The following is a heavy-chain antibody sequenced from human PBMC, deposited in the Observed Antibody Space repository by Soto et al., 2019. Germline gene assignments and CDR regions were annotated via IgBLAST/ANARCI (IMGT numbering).Heavy chain of an antibody. V-gene: IGHV3-48*03. CDR3: ARVGFLECPDY. J-gene: IGHJ4*02. CDR2: ISSSGSTI. Sequence: GGSLRLSCAASGFTFSSYEMNWVRQAPGKGLEWVSYISSSGSTIYYADSVKGRFTISRDNAKNSLYLQMNSLRAEDTAVYYCARVGFLECPDYWGQGTLVTVSS. CDR1: GFTFSSYE. D-gene: IGHD3-3*01.